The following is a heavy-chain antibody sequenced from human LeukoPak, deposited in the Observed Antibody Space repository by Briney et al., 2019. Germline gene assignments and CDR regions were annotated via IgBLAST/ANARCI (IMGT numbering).Heavy chain of an antibody. CDR3: ARGRVLGSYSAEEIDY. CDR2: MNPNSGNT. V-gene: IGHV1-8*01. D-gene: IGHD1-26*01. Sequence: ASVKVSCKASGYTFTSYDINWVRQATGQGLEWMGWMNPNSGNTGYAQKFQGRVTMTRNTSISTAYMELSSLRSEDTAVYYCARGRVLGSYSAEEIDYWGQGTLVTVSS. CDR1: GYTFTSYD. J-gene: IGHJ4*02.